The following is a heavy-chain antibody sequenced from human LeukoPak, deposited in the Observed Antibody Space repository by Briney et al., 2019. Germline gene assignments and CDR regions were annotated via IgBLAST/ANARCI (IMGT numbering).Heavy chain of an antibody. V-gene: IGHV3-43*02. J-gene: IGHJ6*03. D-gene: IGHD3-22*01. CDR2: ITGDGTTT. CDR1: GFTFDDSA. CDR3: AKPNNYYDSSGYPVAYYYYYYMDV. Sequence: PGGSLRLSCAASGFTFDDSAMHWVRQAPGRGLELVSLITGDGTTTYYADSVKGRFTISRDNNKNSLYLQMHSLRTEDTAFYYCAKPNNYYDSSGYPVAYYYYYYMDVWGKGATVTVSS.